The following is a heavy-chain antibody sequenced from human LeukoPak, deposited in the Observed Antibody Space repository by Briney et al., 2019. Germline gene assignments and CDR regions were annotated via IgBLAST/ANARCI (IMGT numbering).Heavy chain of an antibody. J-gene: IGHJ4*02. D-gene: IGHD3-10*01. CDR1: GYTFTTYG. V-gene: IGHV1-18*01. CDR3: ARGHIGVPFDY. CDR2: IGPYNGNT. Sequence: GASVMVSCKASGYTFTTYGISWVRQAPGQGLEWMGWIGPYNGNTNSAQKVQGRVTMTTDTSTSTAYMELRSLRSDDTAVYYCARGHIGVPFDYWGQGTLVTVSS.